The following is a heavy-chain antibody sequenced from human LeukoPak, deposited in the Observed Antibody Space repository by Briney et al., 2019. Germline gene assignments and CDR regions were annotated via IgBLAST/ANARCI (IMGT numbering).Heavy chain of an antibody. V-gene: IGHV3-23*01. D-gene: IGHD4-23*01. CDR1: GFIFRNYW. Sequence: GGSLRLSCAASGFIFRNYWMSWVRQAPGKGLEWVSAISGSGGSTYYADSVKGRFTISRDNSKNTLYLQMNSLRAEDTAVYYCAKDQTPYYWGQGTLVTVSS. J-gene: IGHJ4*02. CDR3: AKDQTPYY. CDR2: ISGSGGST.